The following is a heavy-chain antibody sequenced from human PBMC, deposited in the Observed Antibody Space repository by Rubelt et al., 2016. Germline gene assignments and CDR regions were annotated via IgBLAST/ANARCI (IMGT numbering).Heavy chain of an antibody. CDR2: VSYDGSNK. D-gene: IGHD3-22*01. V-gene: IGHV3-30*04. CDR3: ARDFRSNNGIYYSDY. J-gene: IGHJ4*02. CDR1: SSYA. Sequence: SSYAMHWVRQAPGKGLDWVAVVSYDGSNKFYADSVKGRFTISRDTSKNTLYLQMNSLRAEDTAVYYCARDFRSNNGIYYSDYWGQGTLVTVSS.